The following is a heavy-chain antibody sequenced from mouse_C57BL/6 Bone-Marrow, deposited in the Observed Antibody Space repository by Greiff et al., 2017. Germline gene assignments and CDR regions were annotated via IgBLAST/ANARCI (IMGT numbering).Heavy chain of an antibody. Sequence: VQLQQSGAELVRPGASVKLSCTASGFNIKDDYMHWVKQRPEQGLEWIGWIDPENGDTEYASKFQGKATITADTSSNTAYLQLSSLTSEDTAVYYCTTRYGSSYGYYFDVWGTGTTVTVSS. D-gene: IGHD1-1*01. CDR2: IDPENGDT. CDR3: TTRYGSSYGYYFDV. V-gene: IGHV14-4*01. J-gene: IGHJ1*03. CDR1: GFNIKDDY.